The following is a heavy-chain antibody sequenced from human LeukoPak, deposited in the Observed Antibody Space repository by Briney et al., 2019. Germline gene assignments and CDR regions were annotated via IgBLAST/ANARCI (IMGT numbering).Heavy chain of an antibody. V-gene: IGHV4-34*01. J-gene: IGHJ4*02. Sequence: SETLSLTCAVYGGSFSGYYWSRIRQPPGKGLEWIGEINHSGSTNYNPSLKSRVTISVDTSKNQFSLKLSSVTAADTAVYYCAREINYYGSGSPKFFDYWGQGTLVTVSS. CDR3: AREINYYGSGSPKFFDY. CDR2: INHSGST. CDR1: GGSFSGYY. D-gene: IGHD3-10*01.